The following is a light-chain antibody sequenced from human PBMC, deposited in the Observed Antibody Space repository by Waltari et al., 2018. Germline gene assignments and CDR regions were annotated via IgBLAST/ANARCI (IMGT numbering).Light chain of an antibody. V-gene: IGKV1-5*03. J-gene: IGKJ4*01. CDR2: RAS. Sequence: DIQMTQSPSTLSASVGDRVTITCRASQSISDWLAWYQQKPGKAPTLLIDRASSLQRGVPSSFSGSGSGTEFTLTISSLQPDDFATYYCQQYNSYPLTFGGGTKVEIK. CDR3: QQYNSYPLT. CDR1: QSISDW.